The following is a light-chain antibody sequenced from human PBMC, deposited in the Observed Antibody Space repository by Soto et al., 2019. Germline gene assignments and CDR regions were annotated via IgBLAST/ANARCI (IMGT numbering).Light chain of an antibody. CDR2: DVS. V-gene: IGKV3-11*01. CDR1: QSLASS. Sequence: ESVLAHSPATLSLSPGERATLSCRARQSLASSLAWYQQKPGQAPRLLIYDVSYRASGTPARFSGSGSGTDFTLTISSLEPEDFAVYYCQQRTSWSWTFGQGTKVDIK. CDR3: QQRTSWSWT. J-gene: IGKJ1*01.